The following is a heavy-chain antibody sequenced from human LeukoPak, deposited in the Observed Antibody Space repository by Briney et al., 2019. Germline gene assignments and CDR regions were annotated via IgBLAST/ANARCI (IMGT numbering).Heavy chain of an antibody. J-gene: IGHJ2*01. CDR1: GFTFSSYV. Sequence: GGSLRLSCAASGFTFSSYVMSWVRQAPGKGLEWVSGISGSGANTYYAESVKGRFTISRDNSKNTLYLQMNSLRAEDTAVYYCAKVAPLEWLLFNWYFDLWGRGTLVTVSS. V-gene: IGHV3-23*01. CDR3: AKVAPLEWLLFNWYFDL. D-gene: IGHD3-3*01. CDR2: ISGSGANT.